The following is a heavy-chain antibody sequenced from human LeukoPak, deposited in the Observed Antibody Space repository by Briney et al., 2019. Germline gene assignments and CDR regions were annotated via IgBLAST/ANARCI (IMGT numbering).Heavy chain of an antibody. CDR3: ARDTYYYNNYTSWSDVFDI. J-gene: IGHJ3*02. CDR2: IYYSGST. Sequence: SETLSLTCTVSGGSISSSSYYWGWIRQPPGKGLEWIGSIYYSGSTYYNPSLKSRVAMSVDTSKNQFSLKLSSVTAADTALYYCARDTYYYNNYTSWSDVFDIWGQGTMVTVSS. V-gene: IGHV4-39*07. D-gene: IGHD3-22*01. CDR1: GGSISSSSYY.